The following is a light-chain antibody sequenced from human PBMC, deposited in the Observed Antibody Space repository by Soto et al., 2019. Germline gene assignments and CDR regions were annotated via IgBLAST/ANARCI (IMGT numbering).Light chain of an antibody. J-gene: IGKJ1*01. CDR2: DAS. Sequence: EIVLTQSPGTLSLSPGERATLSCRASQSVSSSYLAWYQQRPGQAPRLLIYDASSRATGVPDRFSGSESGTDFTLTISRLEPEDFAVYYCQEYGSSRTFGQGTKVDIK. CDR1: QSVSSSY. V-gene: IGKV3-20*01. CDR3: QEYGSSRT.